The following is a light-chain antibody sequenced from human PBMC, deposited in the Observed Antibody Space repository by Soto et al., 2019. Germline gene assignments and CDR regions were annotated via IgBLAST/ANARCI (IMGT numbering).Light chain of an antibody. J-gene: IGKJ5*01. CDR3: QQRINWIT. Sequence: NVLSKCLATLRWCSGERATLSCRASQSVSSYLAWYQHKPGQAPRLLIYDASNRATGIPARFSGSGSGTDFTLTISSLDPEDFAVYYCQQRINWITFGQGRRLEIK. V-gene: IGKV3-11*01. CDR1: QSVSSY. CDR2: DAS.